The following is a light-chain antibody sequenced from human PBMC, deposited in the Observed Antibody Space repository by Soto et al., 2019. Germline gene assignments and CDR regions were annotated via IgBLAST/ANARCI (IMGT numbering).Light chain of an antibody. CDR2: EVT. CDR1: SSDVGAYNF. V-gene: IGLV2-14*01. Sequence: LTHPASVSGSPGQSITISCTGTSSDVGAYNFVPWYQHHPGRAPKLIIYEVTIRPSGVSNRFSGSKSGNTASLTISGLQAEDEADYYCSSYTTSAPYVFGSGTKVTVL. CDR3: SSYTTSAPYV. J-gene: IGLJ1*01.